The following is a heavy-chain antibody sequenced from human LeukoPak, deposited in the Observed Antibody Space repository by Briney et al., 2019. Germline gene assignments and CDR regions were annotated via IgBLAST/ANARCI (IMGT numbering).Heavy chain of an antibody. CDR2: ISYDGSNK. D-gene: IGHD2-2*01. J-gene: IGHJ4*02. CDR3: AREPSLVVVPAAADY. V-gene: IGHV3-30-3*01. CDR1: GFTFSSYA. Sequence: GGSLRLSCAASGFTFSSYAMHWVRQDPGKGLEWVAVISYDGSNKYYADSVKGRFTISRDNSKNTLYLQMNSLRAEDTAVYYCAREPSLVVVPAAADYWGQGTLVTVSS.